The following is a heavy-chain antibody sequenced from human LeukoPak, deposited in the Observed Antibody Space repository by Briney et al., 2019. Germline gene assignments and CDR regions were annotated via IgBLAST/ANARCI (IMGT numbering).Heavy chain of an antibody. Sequence: SETLSLTCTVSGGSISSSSYYWGWIRQPPGKGLEWIGSIYYSGSTYYNPSLKSRVTISVDTSKNQFSLKLSSVTAADTAVYYCAVYSLDWAAAGTGFNYWGQGTLVTVSS. CDR3: AVYSLDWAAAGTGFNY. J-gene: IGHJ4*02. V-gene: IGHV4-39*07. D-gene: IGHD6-13*01. CDR2: IYYSGST. CDR1: GGSISSSSYY.